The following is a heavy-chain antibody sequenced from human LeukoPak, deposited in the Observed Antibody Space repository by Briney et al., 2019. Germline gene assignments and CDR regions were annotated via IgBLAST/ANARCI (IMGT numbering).Heavy chain of an antibody. CDR1: GFTFSSYA. Sequence: PEGSLRLSCAASGFTFSSYAMSWVRQAPGKGLEWVSAISGSGGSTYYADSVKGRFTISRDNAKNSLYLQMNSLRAEDTAVYYCARDWSDILTGYYLPIDYWGQGTLVTVSS. V-gene: IGHV3-23*01. CDR2: ISGSGGST. J-gene: IGHJ4*02. D-gene: IGHD3-9*01. CDR3: ARDWSDILTGYYLPIDY.